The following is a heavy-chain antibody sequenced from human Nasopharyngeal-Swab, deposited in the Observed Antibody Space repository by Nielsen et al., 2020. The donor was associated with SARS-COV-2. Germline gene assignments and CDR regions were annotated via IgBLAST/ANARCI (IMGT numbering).Heavy chain of an antibody. V-gene: IGHV3-23*01. D-gene: IGHD6-13*01. J-gene: IGHJ4*02. CDR2: ISGSGGST. CDR1: GFTFSSYA. CDR3: AKEVAAAIGEYYFDY. Sequence: GGSLRLSCAASGFTFSSYAMSWVRQAPGKGLEWVSAISGSGGSTYYADSVKGRFTISSDNSKNTLYLQMNSLRAEDTAVYYCAKEVAAAIGEYYFDYWGQGTLVTVSS.